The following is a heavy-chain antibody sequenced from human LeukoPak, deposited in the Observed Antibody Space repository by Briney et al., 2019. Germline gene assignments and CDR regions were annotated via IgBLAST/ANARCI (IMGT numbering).Heavy chain of an antibody. CDR1: GGSISSSSYY. Sequence: SETLSLTCTVSGGSISSSSYYWSWIRQPAGKGLEWIGLIYTSGSTNYNPSLKSRVAISLDTSKKQVSLKLSSVTAADTAVYYCAGHCSSTSCYGSDFWGQGTLVTVSS. CDR2: IYTSGST. CDR3: AGHCSSTSCYGSDF. J-gene: IGHJ4*02. D-gene: IGHD2-2*01. V-gene: IGHV4-61*02.